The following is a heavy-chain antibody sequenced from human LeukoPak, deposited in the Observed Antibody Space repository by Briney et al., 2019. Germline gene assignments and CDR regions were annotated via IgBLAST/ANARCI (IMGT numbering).Heavy chain of an antibody. J-gene: IGHJ2*01. D-gene: IGHD5-12*01. CDR3: ARIYSGYDFTDWYFDL. CDR2: IIPIFGTA. Sequence: SVKVSCKASGYTFTSYGISWVRQAPGQGLEWMGGIIPIFGTANYAQKFQGRVTITADESTSTAYMELSSLRSEDTAVYYCARIYSGYDFTDWYFDLWGRGTLVTVSS. CDR1: GYTFTSYG. V-gene: IGHV1-69*13.